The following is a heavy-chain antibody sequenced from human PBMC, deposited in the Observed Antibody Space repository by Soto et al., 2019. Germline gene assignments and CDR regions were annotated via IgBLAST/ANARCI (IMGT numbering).Heavy chain of an antibody. Sequence: GGSLRLSCAASGFTFSRYSMNWVRQAPGKGLEWVSSISSTTNYIYYGDSMKGRFTISRDNAKNSLYLEMNSLRAEDTAVYYCARESEDPTSNFDYWGQGTLVTVSS. CDR3: ARESEDPTSNFDY. J-gene: IGHJ4*02. CDR2: ISSTTNYI. CDR1: GFTFSRYS. V-gene: IGHV3-21*06.